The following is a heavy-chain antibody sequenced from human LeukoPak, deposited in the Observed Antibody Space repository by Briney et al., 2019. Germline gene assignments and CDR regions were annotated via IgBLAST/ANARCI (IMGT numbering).Heavy chain of an antibody. V-gene: IGHV1-8*01. D-gene: IGHD6-19*01. CDR2: MNPNSGNT. CDR3: ARALRKAVAGTLYYFDY. J-gene: IGHJ4*02. Sequence: ASVKVSCKASGYTFTSYDINWVRQATGQGLEWMGWMNPNSGNTGYAQTFQGRVTMTRNTSISTAYMELSSLRSDDTAVYYCARALRKAVAGTLYYFDYWGQGTLVTVSS. CDR1: GYTFTSYD.